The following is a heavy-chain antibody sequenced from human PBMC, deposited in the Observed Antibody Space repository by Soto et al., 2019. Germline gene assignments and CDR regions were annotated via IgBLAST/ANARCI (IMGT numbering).Heavy chain of an antibody. V-gene: IGHV3-33*01. CDR3: ARDWNYGSFDY. Sequence: QVQLVESGGGVVQPGRSLRLSCAASGFTFSSYGMHWVRQAPGKGLEWVAVIWYDGSNEYYADSVKGRFTISRDNSKNTLYLQMNSLRAEDTAVYYCARDWNYGSFDYWGQGTLVTVSS. D-gene: IGHD1-7*01. CDR1: GFTFSSYG. CDR2: IWYDGSNE. J-gene: IGHJ4*02.